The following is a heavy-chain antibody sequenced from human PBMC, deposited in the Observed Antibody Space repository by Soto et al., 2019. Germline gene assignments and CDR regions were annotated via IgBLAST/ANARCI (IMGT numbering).Heavy chain of an antibody. CDR3: ARTFGHTLDY. V-gene: IGHV4-30-2*01. CDR2: IYHSGST. CDR1: GDSISSGGYS. Sequence: PSETLSLTCAVSGDSISSGGYSWSWIRQPPGKGLEWIGYIYHSGSTYYNPSLKSRVAISVDRSKNQFSLKLSSVTAADTAVYYCARTFGHTLDYWGQGTLVTVSS. J-gene: IGHJ4*02. D-gene: IGHD3-3*01.